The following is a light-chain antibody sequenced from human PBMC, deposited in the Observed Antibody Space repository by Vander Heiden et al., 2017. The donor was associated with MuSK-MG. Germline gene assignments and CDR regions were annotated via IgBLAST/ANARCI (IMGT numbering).Light chain of an antibody. V-gene: IGLV2-11*01. CDR1: SSDVGGYNY. Sequence: QSALTQPRSVSGSPGQSVTISCTGTSSDVGGYNYVSWYQQRPGKAPKLMIYDVSMRPSGVPDRFSGSKSGTTASLTISGLQAEDESYYYCCSYAGTRVFGGGTKLTVL. CDR3: CSYAGTRV. J-gene: IGLJ2*01. CDR2: DVS.